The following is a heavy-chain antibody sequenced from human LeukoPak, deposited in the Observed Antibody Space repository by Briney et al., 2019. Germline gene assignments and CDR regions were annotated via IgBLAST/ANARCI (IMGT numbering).Heavy chain of an antibody. D-gene: IGHD1/OR15-1a*01. J-gene: IGHJ4*02. V-gene: IGHV3-23*01. CDR3: AKGPRALEHYPQCFDY. CDR1: GFTFSSYG. Sequence: GGSLRLSCAASGFTFSSYGMSWARQAPGKGREWVSSITGIGDNTNYAASVKGRFTISRDNSKNTLYLQMNSLRAEDTAIYYCAKGPRALEHYPQCFDYWGQGTLVTVSS. CDR2: ITGIGDNT.